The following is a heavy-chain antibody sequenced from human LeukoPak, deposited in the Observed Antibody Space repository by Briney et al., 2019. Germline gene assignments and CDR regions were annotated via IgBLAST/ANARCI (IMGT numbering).Heavy chain of an antibody. J-gene: IGHJ4*02. CDR1: GFTFSSYA. CDR3: ARGGHYDYGDY. D-gene: IGHD4-17*01. V-gene: IGHV3-30*01. Sequence: GSLRLSCAASGFTFSSYAMHWVRQAPGKGLEWVAVISYDGSNKYYADSVKGRFTISRDNSKNTLYLQMNSLRAEDTAVYYCARGGHYDYGDYWGQGTLVTVSS. CDR2: ISYDGSNK.